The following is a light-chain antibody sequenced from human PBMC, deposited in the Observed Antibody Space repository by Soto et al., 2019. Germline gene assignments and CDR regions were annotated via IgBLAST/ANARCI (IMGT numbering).Light chain of an antibody. CDR2: DNY. Sequence: QSVLTQAPSASGAPGQSVTMSCSGSRSNIGTNTVNWYQQRPVTPPKFLIYDNYRRPSGVPDRFSGSQSGTSASLAISGLQSEDEADYYCSAWDDSLNRPVFGGGTKLTVL. CDR1: RSNIGTNT. J-gene: IGLJ2*01. CDR3: SAWDDSLNRPV. V-gene: IGLV1-44*01.